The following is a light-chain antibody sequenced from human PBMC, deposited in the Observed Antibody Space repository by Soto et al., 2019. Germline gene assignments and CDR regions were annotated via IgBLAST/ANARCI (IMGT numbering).Light chain of an antibody. V-gene: IGKV1-9*01. Sequence: IPLTQSPSSLSASVGDRVTITCRASQGIGNYLAWYQQRPGKAPKLLIYCASTLQSSVPSRFSGSGSGTAFTLTISSLQPEDCATYYCQQLNDYPLTFGQGTRLEIK. J-gene: IGKJ5*01. CDR2: CAS. CDR3: QQLNDYPLT. CDR1: QGIGNY.